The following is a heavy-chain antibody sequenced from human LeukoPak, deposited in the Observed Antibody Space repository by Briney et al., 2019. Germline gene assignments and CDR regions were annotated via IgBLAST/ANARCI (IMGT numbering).Heavy chain of an antibody. D-gene: IGHD6-19*01. CDR2: IVVGSVNT. CDR3: AAVALTPRIAVAGGY. CDR1: GFTFTSSA. J-gene: IGHJ4*02. Sequence: SVKVSCKASGFTFTSSAMHWVRQARGQRLEWIVWIVVGSVNTSYAQKFQERVTITRDMSTSTAYMELSSLRSEDTAVYYCAAVALTPRIAVAGGYWGQGTLVTVSS. V-gene: IGHV1-58*02.